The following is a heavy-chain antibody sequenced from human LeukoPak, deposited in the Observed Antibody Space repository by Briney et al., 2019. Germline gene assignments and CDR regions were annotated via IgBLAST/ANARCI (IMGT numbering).Heavy chain of an antibody. CDR2: MNPNSGNT. D-gene: IGHD6-19*01. CDR1: GYTFTSSD. J-gene: IGHJ6*02. V-gene: IGHV1-8*01. Sequence: GASVKVSCKASGYTFTSSDINWVRQATGQGLEWMGWMNPNSGNTGYAQKFQGRVTMTRNTSISTAYMELSSLRSEDTAAYYCARVGARDSSGWYSFYYYYGMDVWGQGTTVTVSS. CDR3: ARVGARDSSGWYSFYYYYGMDV.